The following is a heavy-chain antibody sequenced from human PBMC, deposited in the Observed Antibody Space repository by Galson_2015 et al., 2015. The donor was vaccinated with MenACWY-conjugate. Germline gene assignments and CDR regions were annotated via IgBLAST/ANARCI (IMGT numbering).Heavy chain of an antibody. J-gene: IGHJ6*02. V-gene: IGHV4-34*01. Sequence: PHYNPSLKSRVTISIDTSKNQFSLKLSSVTAADTAVYYCARGLVVVVPAAKTRQTFYDYYGMDAWGQGTTVTVSS. CDR2: P. D-gene: IGHD2-2*01. CDR3: ARGLVVVVPAAKTRQTFYDYYGMDA.